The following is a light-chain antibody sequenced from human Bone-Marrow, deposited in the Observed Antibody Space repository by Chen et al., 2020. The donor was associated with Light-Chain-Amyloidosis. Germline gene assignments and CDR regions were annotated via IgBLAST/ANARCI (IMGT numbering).Light chain of an antibody. Sequence: NFMLTQPHSVPASPGNTVIISCTRSSGNIATNYVQWYQQRPGSSPTTVIYEDDQRPSGVPDRFSGSIGRSSNSTSLTSSGLKTEDEADYYCQSYQGSSQGVFGGGTKLTVL. J-gene: IGLJ3*02. V-gene: IGLV6-57*01. CDR1: SGNIATNY. CDR3: QSYQGSSQGV. CDR2: EDD.